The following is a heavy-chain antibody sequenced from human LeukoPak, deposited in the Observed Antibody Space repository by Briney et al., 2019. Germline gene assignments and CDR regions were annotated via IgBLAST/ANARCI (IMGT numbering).Heavy chain of an antibody. V-gene: IGHV4-31*03. CDR2: IYYSGST. J-gene: IGHJ4*02. Sequence: SETLSLTCTVSGGSISSGGYYWRWIRQHPGKGLEWIGYIYYSGSTYYNPSLKSRVTISVDTSKNEFSLKLSSVTAADTAVYYCASMAGYCRSTSRYGNFDSWGQGTLVTVSS. CDR1: GGSISSGGYY. D-gene: IGHD2-2*01. CDR3: ASMAGYCRSTSRYGNFDS.